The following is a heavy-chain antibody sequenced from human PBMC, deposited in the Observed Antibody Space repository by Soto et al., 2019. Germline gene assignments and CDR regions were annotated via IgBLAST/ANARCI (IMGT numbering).Heavy chain of an antibody. V-gene: IGHV4-31*03. CDR3: ARGVYENYYDSSDNFDY. CDR2: IYYSGST. CDR1: GGSISSGGYY. J-gene: IGHJ4*02. Sequence: QVQLQESGPGLVKPSQTLSLTYTVSGGSISSGGYYWSWIRQHPGKGLEWIGYIYYSGSTYYNPSLKSRVTISVDTSKNQFSLKLSSVTAADTAVYYCARGVYENYYDSSDNFDYWGQGTLVTVSS. D-gene: IGHD3-22*01.